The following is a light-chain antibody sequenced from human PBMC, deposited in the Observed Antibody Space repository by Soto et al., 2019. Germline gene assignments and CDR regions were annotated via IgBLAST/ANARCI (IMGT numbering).Light chain of an antibody. J-gene: IGKJ4*01. CDR2: DAS. Sequence: AIQLTQSPSSLSASVGDRVTITCRASQGISSALAWYQQKPGKAPKLLIYDASSLESGVPSRFSGSGSGTEFTLTIHSPQPEKFGTYYLPPFYSYPLTFRGGTKVEIK. CDR1: QGISSA. V-gene: IGKV1-13*02. CDR3: PPFYSYPLT.